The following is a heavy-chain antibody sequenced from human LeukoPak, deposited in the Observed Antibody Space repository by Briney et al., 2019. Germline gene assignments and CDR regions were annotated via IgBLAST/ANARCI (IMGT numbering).Heavy chain of an antibody. CDR1: GFTFSSYA. Sequence: GGSLRLSCAASGFTFSSYAMSWVRQAPGKGLEWVAVISYDGSNKYYADSVKGRFTISRDNSKNTLYLQMNSLRAEDTAVYYCARRTGDSRRYYWFDPWGQGTLVTVSS. J-gene: IGHJ5*02. CDR2: ISYDGSNK. CDR3: ARRTGDSRRYYWFDP. V-gene: IGHV3-30-3*01. D-gene: IGHD3-10*01.